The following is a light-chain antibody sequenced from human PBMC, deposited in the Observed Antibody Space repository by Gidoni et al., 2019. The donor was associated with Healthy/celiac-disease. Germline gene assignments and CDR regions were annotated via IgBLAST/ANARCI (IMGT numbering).Light chain of an antibody. J-gene: IGLJ2*01. Sequence: SSELTQDPAVSVALGQTVMITCQGDSLRSYYASWYQQKPGQAPVLVIYGKNNRPSGIPDRFSGSSSGNTASLTIAGAQAEDEADYYCNSRDSSGNQLVVFGGGTKLTVL. CDR2: GKN. CDR1: SLRSYY. CDR3: NSRDSSGNQLVV. V-gene: IGLV3-19*01.